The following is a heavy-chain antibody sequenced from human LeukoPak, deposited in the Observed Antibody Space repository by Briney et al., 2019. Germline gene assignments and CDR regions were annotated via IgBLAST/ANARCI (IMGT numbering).Heavy chain of an antibody. CDR3: ARWRGVVPAANGGPE. V-gene: IGHV1-8*01. CDR2: MNPNSGNT. CDR1: GYTFTSYD. J-gene: IGHJ4*02. D-gene: IGHD2-2*01. Sequence: GASVKVSCKASGYTFTSYDINWVRQATGQGLEWMGWMNPNSGNTGYAQKFQGRVTMTRNTSISTAYMELSSLRSEDTAVYYCARWRGVVPAANGGPEWGQGTLVTVSS.